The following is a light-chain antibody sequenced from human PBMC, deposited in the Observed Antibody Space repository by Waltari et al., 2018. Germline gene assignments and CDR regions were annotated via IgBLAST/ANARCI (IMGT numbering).Light chain of an antibody. CDR1: SSDVGGYNY. CDR3: SSYTSSSTLV. J-gene: IGLJ3*02. V-gene: IGLV2-14*03. Sequence: QSALTQPASVSGSPGQSITISCTGTSSDVGGYNYVSWYQQYPGKAPKLMIYDVNTRPSGVSNRCSGSKSGNTASLTISGLQAEDEADYYCSSYTSSSTLVFGGGTKLTVL. CDR2: DVN.